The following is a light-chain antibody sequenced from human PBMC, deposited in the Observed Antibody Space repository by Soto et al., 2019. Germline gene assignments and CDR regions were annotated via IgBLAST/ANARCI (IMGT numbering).Light chain of an antibody. CDR1: SSDVGGYNY. J-gene: IGLJ1*01. V-gene: IGLV2-14*01. Sequence: QPALTLPASVSGSPGQSITIACTGTSSDVGGYNYVAWHQQHPGKAPKLMIYEVSNRPSGVSDRFSGSKSGDTASLTISGLQAEDEADYYCRSYTSSSTRVFGTGTKVTVL. CDR3: RSYTSSSTRV. CDR2: EVS.